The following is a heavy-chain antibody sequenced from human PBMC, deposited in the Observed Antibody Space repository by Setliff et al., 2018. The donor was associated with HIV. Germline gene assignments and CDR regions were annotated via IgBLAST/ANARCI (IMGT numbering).Heavy chain of an antibody. CDR1: GGSFRGYF. V-gene: IGHV4-34*01. Sequence: SETLSLTCAIYGGSFRGYFWIWIRQPPGKGLEWIGEINHRGSTNYNSSLKSRVTIGVDTSKNQFSLDLSAVTAADTAVYYCARGSVFWDRGDHYQYMDVWATGTTVTVSS. CDR3: ARGSVFWDRGDHYQYMDV. J-gene: IGHJ6*03. D-gene: IGHD3-10*01. CDR2: INHRGST.